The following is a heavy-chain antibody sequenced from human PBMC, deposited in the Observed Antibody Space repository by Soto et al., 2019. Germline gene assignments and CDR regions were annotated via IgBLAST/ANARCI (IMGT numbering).Heavy chain of an antibody. J-gene: IGHJ5*02. Sequence: QITLKESGPTLVKPTQTLTLTCTFSGFSLSTSGVGVGWIRQPPGKALEWLALIYWDDDKRYSPSLKSRLTITKDTSKNQVVLTMTNLDPVDTATYYCAHSLGVPADDNWFDPWGQGTLVTVSS. CDR3: AHSLGVPADDNWFDP. CDR2: IYWDDDK. CDR1: GFSLSTSGVG. V-gene: IGHV2-5*02. D-gene: IGHD2-2*01.